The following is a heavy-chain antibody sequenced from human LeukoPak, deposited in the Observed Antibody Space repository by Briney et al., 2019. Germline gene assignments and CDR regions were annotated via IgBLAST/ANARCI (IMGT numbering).Heavy chain of an antibody. CDR1: GGSISSGSYY. CDR2: IYTSGST. CDR3: ASSAPSYN. D-gene: IGHD1-14*01. Sequence: TLSLTCTVSGGSISSGSYYWSWIRQPAGKGLEWIGRIYTSGSTNYNPSLKSRVTISVDTSKNQFSLKLSSVTAADTAVYYCASSAPSYNWGQGTLVTVSS. J-gene: IGHJ4*02. V-gene: IGHV4-61*02.